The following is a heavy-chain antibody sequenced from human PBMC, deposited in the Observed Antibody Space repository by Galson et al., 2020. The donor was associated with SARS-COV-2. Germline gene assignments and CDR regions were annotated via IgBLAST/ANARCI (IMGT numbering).Heavy chain of an antibody. J-gene: IGHJ4*02. CDR3: ARRGDYYDSSGYGY. CDR1: GFTFSSYS. D-gene: IGHD3-22*01. CDR2: ISSSSSYI. Sequence: NSGGSLRLSCAASGFTFSSYSMNWVRQAPGKGLEWVSSISSSSSYIYYADSVTGRFTISRDNAKNSLYLQMNSLRAEDTAVYYCARRGDYYDSSGYGYWGQGTLVTVSS. V-gene: IGHV3-21*01.